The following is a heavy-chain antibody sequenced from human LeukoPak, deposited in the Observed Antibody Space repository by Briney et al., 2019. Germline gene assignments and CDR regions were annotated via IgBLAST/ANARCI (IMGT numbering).Heavy chain of an antibody. CDR1: GFTFSSYS. J-gene: IGHJ4*02. CDR3: ARAVGPFDY. Sequence: GGSLRLSCAASGFTFSSYSINWVRQAPGKGLEWVSSISSSSSYIYYADSVKGRFTISRDNSRDTLYLQMSSLRAEDTAVYYCARAVGPFDYWGQGTLVTVSS. CDR2: ISSSSSYI. V-gene: IGHV3-21*01.